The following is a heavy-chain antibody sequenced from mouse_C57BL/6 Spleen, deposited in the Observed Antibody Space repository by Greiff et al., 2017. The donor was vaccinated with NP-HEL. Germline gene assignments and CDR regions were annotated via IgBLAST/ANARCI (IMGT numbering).Heavy chain of an antibody. Sequence: EVQGVESGGGLVKPGGSLKLSCAASGFTFSSYAMSWVRQTPEKRLEWVATISDGGSYTYYPDNVKGRFTISRDYAKNNLYLQMSHLKSEDTAMYYCARERYPADWGQGTLVTVSA. V-gene: IGHV5-4*01. CDR3: ARERYPAD. J-gene: IGHJ3*01. CDR1: GFTFSSYA. D-gene: IGHD1-1*01. CDR2: ISDGGSYT.